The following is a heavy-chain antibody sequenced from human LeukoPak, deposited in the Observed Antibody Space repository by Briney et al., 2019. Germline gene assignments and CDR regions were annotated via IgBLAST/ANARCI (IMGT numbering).Heavy chain of an antibody. J-gene: IGHJ4*02. CDR2: IHPGDSDT. V-gene: IGHV5-51*01. D-gene: IGHD3-3*01. Sequence: GESLKISCKGSGYSFTSYWIGWVRQMPGKGLEWVGIIHPGDSDTRYSPSIQGQVTISVDKSISTAYLQWSSLEASDTAMYYCARSPFCYFDQWAQGTLITVSS. CDR3: ARSPFCYFDQ. CDR1: GYSFTSYW.